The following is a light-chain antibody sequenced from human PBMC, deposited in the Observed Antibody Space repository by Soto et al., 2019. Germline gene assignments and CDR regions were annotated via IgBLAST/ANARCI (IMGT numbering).Light chain of an antibody. CDR1: QGISNY. J-gene: IGKJ1*01. V-gene: IGKV1-27*01. Sequence: DIQMTHSPSSLSASVGDRVTITCRASQGISNYLAWYQQKPGKVPKLLIYAASTLQSGVPSRFSGSGSGTDLAVTISSLQPEDVATYNCHNNNSTHCTVGQWTKVDIK. CDR3: HNNNSTHCT. CDR2: AAS.